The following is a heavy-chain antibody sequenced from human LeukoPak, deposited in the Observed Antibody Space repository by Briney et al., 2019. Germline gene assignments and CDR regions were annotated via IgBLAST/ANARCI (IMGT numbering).Heavy chain of an antibody. D-gene: IGHD2-15*01. J-gene: IGHJ6*02. CDR2: INTGNGNT. Sequence: ASVKVSCKTSGYTFTSSAMHWVRQAPGQRLEWMGWINTGNGNTKYSQKFQGRLTITRDTSASTAYMELSSLRSDDTAVYYCARLFSIYCSGGSCYYYYGMDVWGQGTTVTVSS. CDR1: GYTFTSSA. CDR3: ARLFSIYCSGGSCYYYYGMDV. V-gene: IGHV1-3*04.